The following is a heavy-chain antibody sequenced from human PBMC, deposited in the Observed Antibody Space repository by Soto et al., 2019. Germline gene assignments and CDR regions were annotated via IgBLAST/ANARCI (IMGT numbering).Heavy chain of an antibody. CDR1: GGTFSSYA. Sequence: QVQLVQSGAEVKKPGSSVKVSCKASGGTFSSYAISWVRQAPGQGLEWMGGIIPIFGTANYAQKFQGRVTITADEYTRTAYMELSSLRSEETAVYYCASWWRSATAILSADYWGQGTLVTVSS. CDR2: IIPIFGTA. CDR3: ASWWRSATAILSADY. D-gene: IGHD2-2*02. V-gene: IGHV1-69*12. J-gene: IGHJ4*02.